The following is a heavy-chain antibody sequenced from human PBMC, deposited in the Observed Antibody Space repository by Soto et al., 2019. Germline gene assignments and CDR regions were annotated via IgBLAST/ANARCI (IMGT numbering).Heavy chain of an antibody. Sequence: GGSLRLCCAASGFTFSDHYIDWVRQAPGKGLEGVGRVRNKANRDTTEYAASVKGRFSISRDDSKNTLYLQMNSLRAEDTAVYYCAKDALPIVLDAFAIWGQGTMVTVSS. D-gene: IGHD2-8*02. V-gene: IGHV3-72*01. CDR1: GFTFSDHY. CDR3: AKDALPIVLDAFAI. CDR2: VRNKANRDTT. J-gene: IGHJ3*02.